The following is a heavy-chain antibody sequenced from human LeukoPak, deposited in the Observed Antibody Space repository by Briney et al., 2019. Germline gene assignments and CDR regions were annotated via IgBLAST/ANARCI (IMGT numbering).Heavy chain of an antibody. V-gene: IGHV1-69*13. CDR3: ARRGYGDLDAFDI. J-gene: IGHJ3*02. CDR1: GGTFSSYA. CDR2: IIPIFGTA. D-gene: IGHD4-17*01. Sequence: SVKVSCKASGGTFSSYAISGVRQAPGQGLEWMGGIIPIFGTANYAQKFQGRVTITADESTSTAYMELSSLRSEDTAVYYCARRGYGDLDAFDIWGQGTMVTVSS.